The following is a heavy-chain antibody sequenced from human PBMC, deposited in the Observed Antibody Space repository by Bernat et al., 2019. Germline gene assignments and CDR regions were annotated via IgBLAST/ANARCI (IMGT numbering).Heavy chain of an antibody. CDR3: ASRYCSSTSCHYCYYMDV. Sequence: QVQLVQSGAEVKKPGASVKVSCKASGYTFTSYAMHWVRQAPGQRLEWMGWINAGNGNTKYSQKFQGRVTITRDTSASTAYMELSSLRSEDTAVYYCASRYCSSTSCHYCYYMDVWGKGTTVTVSS. J-gene: IGHJ6*03. CDR1: GYTFTSYA. V-gene: IGHV1-3*01. D-gene: IGHD2-2*01. CDR2: INAGNGNT.